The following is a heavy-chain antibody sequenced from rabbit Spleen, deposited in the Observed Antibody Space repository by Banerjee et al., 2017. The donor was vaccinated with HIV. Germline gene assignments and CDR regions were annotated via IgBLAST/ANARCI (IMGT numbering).Heavy chain of an antibody. Sequence: QEQLVESGGGLVQPGGSLTLTCTASGFFFSVNYDMCWVRQAPGKGLEWIGCIYTGNGKTYYASWAKGRFTISKTSSPTVTLQMTSLTVADTATYFCAREDVGGSVSLWGQGTLVTVS. D-gene: IGHD1-1*01. CDR2: IYTGNGKT. V-gene: IGHV1S45*01. CDR1: GFFFSVNYD. J-gene: IGHJ4*01. CDR3: AREDVGGSVSL.